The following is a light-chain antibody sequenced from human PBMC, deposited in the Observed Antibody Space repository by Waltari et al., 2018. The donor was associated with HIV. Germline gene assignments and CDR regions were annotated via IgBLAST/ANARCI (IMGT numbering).Light chain of an antibody. CDR1: SGSIASNY. CDR3: QSYDSTNWV. CDR2: KDH. J-gene: IGLJ3*02. V-gene: IGLV6-57*03. Sequence: NFMLTQPHSVSESPGKTVTISCTRTSGSIASNYVQWYQRRPGTAPTLVCYKDHQRPSGVPERFSGSIDSSSNSASLTISGLKTEDEADYYCQSYDSTNWVFGGGTKLTVL.